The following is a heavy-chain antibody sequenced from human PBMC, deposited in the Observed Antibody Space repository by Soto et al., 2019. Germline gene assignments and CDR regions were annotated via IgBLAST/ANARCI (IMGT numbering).Heavy chain of an antibody. CDR1: GFTFSSYS. J-gene: IGHJ6*02. V-gene: IGHV3-48*02. D-gene: IGHD1-26*01. CDR3: ARDRVGATTLDYYYYGMDV. CDR2: ISSSSSTI. Sequence: LRLSCAASGFTFSSYSMNWVRQAPGKGLEWVSYISSSSSTIYYADSVKGRFTISRDNAKNSLYLQMNSLRDEDTAVYYCARDRVGATTLDYYYYGMDVWGQGTTVTVSS.